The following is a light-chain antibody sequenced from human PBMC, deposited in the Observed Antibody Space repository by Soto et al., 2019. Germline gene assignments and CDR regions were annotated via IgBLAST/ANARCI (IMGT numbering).Light chain of an antibody. V-gene: IGKV3-11*01. J-gene: IGKJ5*01. CDR2: DAS. CDR3: QQRSNWPPWT. CDR1: QSINGY. Sequence: EIGLTQSPATLSLSPGERATLSCRASQSINGYLAWYQHKPGQAPRLLIDDASNGATGIPARFSGSGSGTDFTLTISSLEPEDFAVYYCQQRSNWPPWTFGQGTRLEIK.